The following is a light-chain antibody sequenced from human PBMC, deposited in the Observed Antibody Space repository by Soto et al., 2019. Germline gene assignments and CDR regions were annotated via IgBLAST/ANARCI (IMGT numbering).Light chain of an antibody. CDR1: QSLSSSY. J-gene: IGKJ2*01. V-gene: IGKV3-20*01. Sequence: EIVLTQFPGTLSLSPGERATLSCRPSQSLSSSYLVWYQQKPGQAPRLLIYAASRRATGIPDRISGSGSATEYTLTISRLEPEDSAVYYCQQQGTFGQGTKLEIK. CDR3: QQQGT. CDR2: AAS.